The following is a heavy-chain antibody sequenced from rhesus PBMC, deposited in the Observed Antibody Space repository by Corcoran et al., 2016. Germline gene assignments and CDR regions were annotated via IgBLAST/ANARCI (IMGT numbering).Heavy chain of an antibody. D-gene: IGHD4-29*01. CDR1: GYSISSNY. Sequence: QVQLQESGPGLVKPSETLSLTCAVSGYSISSNYWSWIRQPPGKGLAWIGYISGGSGSTNYDPPLKSRVTITTDTSKNQFSLKLSSVTAADTAVYYCARLGDYGVLGWGRGTLVTVSS. CDR2: ISGGSGST. V-gene: IGHV4-147*01. CDR3: ARLGDYGVLG. J-gene: IGHJ5-2*02.